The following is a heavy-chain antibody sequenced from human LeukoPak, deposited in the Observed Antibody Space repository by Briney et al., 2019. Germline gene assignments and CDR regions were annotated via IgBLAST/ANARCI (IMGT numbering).Heavy chain of an antibody. D-gene: IGHD2-21*01. CDR2: IKQDGSEK. CDR1: GFTFSSYW. CDR3: ARSGWAYCGGDCYSEPGAFDI. V-gene: IGHV3-7*01. J-gene: IGHJ3*02. Sequence: PGGSLRLSCAASGFTFSSYWMSLVRQAPGKGLEWVANIKQDGSEKYYVDSVKGRFTISRDNAKNSLYLQMNSLRAEDTAVYYCARSGWAYCGGDCYSEPGAFDIWGQGTMVTVSS.